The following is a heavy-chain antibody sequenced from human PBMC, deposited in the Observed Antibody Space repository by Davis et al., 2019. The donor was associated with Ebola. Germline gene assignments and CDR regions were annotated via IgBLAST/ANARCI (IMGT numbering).Heavy chain of an antibody. CDR3: AKGLGSYYYNGMDV. J-gene: IGHJ6*02. D-gene: IGHD1-26*01. Sequence: GGSLRLSCAASGFTFSSYGMHWVRQAPGKGLEWLAVISYDGSNKYYADSVKGRFTISRDNSKNTLYPQMNSLRAEETAVYYCAKGLGSYYYNGMDVWGQGTTVTVSS. CDR1: GFTFSSYG. CDR2: ISYDGSNK. V-gene: IGHV3-30*18.